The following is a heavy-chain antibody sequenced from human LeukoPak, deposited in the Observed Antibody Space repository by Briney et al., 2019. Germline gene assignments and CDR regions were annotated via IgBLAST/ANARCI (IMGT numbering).Heavy chain of an antibody. J-gene: IGHJ5*02. Sequence: ASVKVSCKTSGYTFTGYYMHWVRQAPGQGLEWMGWINPNSGGTNYAQKFQGRVTMTRDTSISTAYMELSRLRSDDTAVYYCARVLGYCSSTSCYSPSGWFDPWGQGTLVTVSS. CDR2: INPNSGGT. CDR3: ARVLGYCSSTSCYSPSGWFDP. V-gene: IGHV1-2*02. CDR1: GYTFTGYY. D-gene: IGHD2-2*02.